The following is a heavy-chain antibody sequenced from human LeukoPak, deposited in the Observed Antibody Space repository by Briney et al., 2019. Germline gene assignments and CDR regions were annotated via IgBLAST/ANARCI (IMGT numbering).Heavy chain of an antibody. J-gene: IGHJ4*02. CDR1: GFTFSSYS. D-gene: IGHD6-13*01. CDR2: ISSSSSTI. Sequence: PGGSLRLSCAASGFTFSSYSMNWVRQAPGKGLEWVSYISSSSSTIYYADSVKGRFTISRDNAKNSLYLQMNSLRAEDTAVYYCARNRHSSWSPLYYFDYWGQGTLVTVSS. V-gene: IGHV3-48*01. CDR3: ARNRHSSWSPLYYFDY.